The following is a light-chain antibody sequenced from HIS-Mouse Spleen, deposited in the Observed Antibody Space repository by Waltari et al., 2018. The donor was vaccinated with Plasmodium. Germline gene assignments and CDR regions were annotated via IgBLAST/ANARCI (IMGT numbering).Light chain of an antibody. V-gene: IGKV3-15*01. Sequence: EIVMTQSPATLSVSSGERATLSCRASQSVSSNLAWYQQKPGQAPRLLIYGASTRATGIPARFSGSGSGTEFTLTISSLQSEDFAVYYWQQYNNWSFTFGPGTKVDIK. CDR3: QQYNNWSFT. J-gene: IGKJ3*01. CDR1: QSVSSN. CDR2: GAS.